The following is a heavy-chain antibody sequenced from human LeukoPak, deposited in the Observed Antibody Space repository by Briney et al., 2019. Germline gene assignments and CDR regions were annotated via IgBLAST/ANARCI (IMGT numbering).Heavy chain of an antibody. CDR2: IYHSGST. D-gene: IGHD1-26*01. V-gene: IGHV4-38-2*02. CDR1: GYSISSGYY. Sequence: NPSETLSLTCTVSGYSISSGYYWGWIRQPPGKGLEWIGSIYHSGSTYYNPSLKSRVTISVDTSKNQFSLKLSSVTAADTAVYYCAREVGAIEGGDYFDYWGQGTLVTVSS. J-gene: IGHJ4*02. CDR3: AREVGAIEGGDYFDY.